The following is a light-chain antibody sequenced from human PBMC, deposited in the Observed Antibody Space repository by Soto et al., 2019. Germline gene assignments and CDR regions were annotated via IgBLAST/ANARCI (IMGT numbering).Light chain of an antibody. Sequence: DIQMTQSPSSLSASIGDRVTITCRASHTFSDYLNWFQQKPGKAPKLLIYAASTLQTGVPSRFSGSGSGTDFTLTISSLQPEDFATYFCQQSYTTPYTFGQGTKLQIK. CDR1: HTFSDY. V-gene: IGKV1-39*01. J-gene: IGKJ2*01. CDR3: QQSYTTPYT. CDR2: AAS.